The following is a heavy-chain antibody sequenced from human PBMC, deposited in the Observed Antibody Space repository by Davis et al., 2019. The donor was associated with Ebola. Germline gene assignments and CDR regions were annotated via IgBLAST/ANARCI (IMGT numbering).Heavy chain of an antibody. V-gene: IGHV3-9*01. CDR3: AKDKGYCSSTSCYHGMDV. D-gene: IGHD2-2*01. CDR1: GFTFDDYA. J-gene: IGHJ6*02. Sequence: PGGSLRLSCAASGFTFDDYAMHWVRQGPGKGLEWVSGISWNSGSIGYADSVKGRFTISRDNSKNSLYLQMNSLRTEDTALYYCAKDKGYCSSTSCYHGMDVWGQGTTVTVSS. CDR2: ISWNSGSI.